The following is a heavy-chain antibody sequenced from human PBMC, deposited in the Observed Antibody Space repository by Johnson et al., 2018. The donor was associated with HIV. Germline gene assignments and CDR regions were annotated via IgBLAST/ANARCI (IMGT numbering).Heavy chain of an antibody. Sequence: QVQLVESGGGVVQPGGSLRLSCAASAFTFTNYAMHWVRQAPGKGLEWVAVISCDGGNTYYADSVKGRFTISRDNSRNTLYLQMNSLRAEDTARYYCAGQKEGAFDMWGQGTMVTVSS. CDR2: ISCDGGNT. CDR3: AGQKEGAFDM. V-gene: IGHV3-30-3*01. J-gene: IGHJ3*02. CDR1: AFTFTNYA.